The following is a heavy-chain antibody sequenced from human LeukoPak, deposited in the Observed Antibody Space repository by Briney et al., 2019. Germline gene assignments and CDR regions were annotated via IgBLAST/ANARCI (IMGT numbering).Heavy chain of an antibody. J-gene: IGHJ6*03. V-gene: IGHV1-46*01. CDR1: GYTFTSYY. CDR3: ARDPGLQGDYYYMDV. Sequence: ASVKVSCKASGYTFTSYYIHWVRQSPGQGLEWMGILNPRSGSTSYSQKFQGRVTMTRDMSTSTAYMDLSSLRSEDTAVYYCARDPGLQGDYYYMDVWGKGTTVTVSS. D-gene: IGHD4-11*01. CDR2: LNPRSGST.